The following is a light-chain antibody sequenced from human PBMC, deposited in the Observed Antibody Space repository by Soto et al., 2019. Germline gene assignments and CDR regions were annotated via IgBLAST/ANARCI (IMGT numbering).Light chain of an antibody. V-gene: IGLV4-60*03. CDR2: LEGSGSY. Sequence: QSVLTQSSSASASLGSSVKLTCTLSSWHISYIIAWHQQQPGKAPRYLMNLEGSGSYNKGSGVPDRFSGSSSGADRYLTISNLQSEDEADYYCETWDSNTRVFGGGTKLTVL. CDR1: SWHISYI. J-gene: IGLJ2*01. CDR3: ETWDSNTRV.